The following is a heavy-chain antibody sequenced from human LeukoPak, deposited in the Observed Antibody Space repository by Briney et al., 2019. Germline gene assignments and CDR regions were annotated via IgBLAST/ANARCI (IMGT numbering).Heavy chain of an antibody. CDR1: GGSISSYY. J-gene: IGHJ5*02. CDR3: ARVASGSYYNWFDP. Sequence: SEPLSLTCTVSGGSISSYYWSWIRQPPGKGLEWIGYIYYSGSTNYNPSLKSRVTISVDTSKNQFSLKLSSVTAADTAVYYCARVASGSYYNWFDPWGQGTLVTVSS. V-gene: IGHV4-59*01. CDR2: IYYSGST. D-gene: IGHD1-26*01.